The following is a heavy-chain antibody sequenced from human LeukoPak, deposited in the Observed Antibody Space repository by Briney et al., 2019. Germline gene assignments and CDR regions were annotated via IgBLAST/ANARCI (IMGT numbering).Heavy chain of an antibody. J-gene: IGHJ3*02. CDR3: GRVKEASAFDI. CDR2: TNQDGSEK. V-gene: IGHV3-7*01. Sequence: GGSLRLSCAASGITFSTYWMSWVRQAPGKGLEWVANTNQDGSEKYYVDSVKGRFTISRDNAKNSLYLQMNSLRAEDTAVYYCGRVKEASAFDIWGQGTMVTVSS. D-gene: IGHD5-12*01. CDR1: GITFSTYW.